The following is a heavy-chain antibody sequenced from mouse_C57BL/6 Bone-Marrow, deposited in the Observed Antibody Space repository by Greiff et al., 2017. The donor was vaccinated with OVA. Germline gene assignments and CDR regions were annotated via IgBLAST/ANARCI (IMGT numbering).Heavy chain of an antibody. CDR3: ARETGLLRWWYFDV. Sequence: QVQLQQPGAELVKPGASVKMSCKASGYTFTSYWITWVKQRPGQGLEWIGDIYPGSGSTNYNEKFKSKATLTVDTSSSTAYMQLSSLTSEDSAVYYGARETGLLRWWYFDVWGTGTTVTVSS. CDR1: GYTFTSYW. J-gene: IGHJ1*03. CDR2: IYPGSGST. D-gene: IGHD1-1*01. V-gene: IGHV1-55*01.